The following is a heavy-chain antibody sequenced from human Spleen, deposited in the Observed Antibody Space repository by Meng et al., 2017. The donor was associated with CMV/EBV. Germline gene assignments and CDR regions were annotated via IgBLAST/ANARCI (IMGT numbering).Heavy chain of an antibody. Sequence: SVKVSCKASGGTFSSYAFSWVRQAPGQGLEWMGGIIPFFGPANYPQKFQGRVTISTDESTGTAYMELRSLRSEDTAVYYCAKDRAYSYGPSGYWGQGTLVTVSS. J-gene: IGHJ4*02. D-gene: IGHD5-18*01. CDR1: GGTFSSYA. CDR3: AKDRAYSYGPSGY. CDR2: IIPFFGPA. V-gene: IGHV1-69*05.